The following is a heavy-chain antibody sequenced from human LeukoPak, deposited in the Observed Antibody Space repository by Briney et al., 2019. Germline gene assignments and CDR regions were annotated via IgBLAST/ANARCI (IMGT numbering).Heavy chain of an antibody. V-gene: IGHV1-2*02. Sequence: GASVKVSCKASGYTFTGYYMHWVRQAPGQGLEWMGWINPNSGGTNYAQKFQGRVTMTRDTSISTAYMELSRLRSDDTAVYYCARAMVIYDSSGYFDYWGQGTLVTVSS. CDR2: INPNSGGT. CDR3: ARAMVIYDSSGYFDY. J-gene: IGHJ4*02. D-gene: IGHD3-22*01. CDR1: GYTFTGYY.